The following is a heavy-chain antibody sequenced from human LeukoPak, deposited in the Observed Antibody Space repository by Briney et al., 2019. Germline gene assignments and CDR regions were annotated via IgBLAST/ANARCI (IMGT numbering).Heavy chain of an antibody. CDR2: INPNSGGT. J-gene: IGHJ6*04. CDR1: GYTFTGYY. V-gene: IGHV1-2*02. CDR3: ARAKSITYITIFMDV. Sequence: GASVKVSCKASGYTFTGYYMHWVRQAPGQGLEWMGWINPNSGGTNYAQKFQGRVTMTRDTSISTAYMELSRLRSDDTAVYYCARAKSITYITIFMDVWGKGTTVTVSS. D-gene: IGHD3-3*01.